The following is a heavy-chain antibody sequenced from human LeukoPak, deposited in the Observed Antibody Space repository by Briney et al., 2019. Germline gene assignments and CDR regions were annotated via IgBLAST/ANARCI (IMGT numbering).Heavy chain of an antibody. V-gene: IGHV1-2*02. J-gene: IGHJ4*02. CDR1: GYTFTDYY. CDR2: ISPSSNT. Sequence: ASVKVSFKASGYTFTDYYFHWVRQAPGQGLEWMGWISPSSNTNYAQNFQGRVAMNRDTSISTAYMEVSSQRSDDTAVYYCARGWGIRSIDHWGQGTLVTVSS. CDR3: ARGWGIRSIDH. D-gene: IGHD7-27*01.